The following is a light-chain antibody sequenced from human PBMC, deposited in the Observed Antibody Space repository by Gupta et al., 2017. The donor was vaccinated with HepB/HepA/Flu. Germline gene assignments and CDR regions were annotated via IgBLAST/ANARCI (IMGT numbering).Light chain of an antibody. CDR1: RNVLFNSDNKNY. CDR3: QQDDSSPWT. Sequence: DTVMTQSPDSLAVSLGERATINCKSSRNVLFNSDNKNYLAWYQQKAGQPPKLLIYWASTRESGVPERFSGSGSGTDFTLTINSLQAEDVAIYYCQQDDSSPWTFGQGTKVEIK. J-gene: IGKJ1*01. CDR2: WAS. V-gene: IGKV4-1*01.